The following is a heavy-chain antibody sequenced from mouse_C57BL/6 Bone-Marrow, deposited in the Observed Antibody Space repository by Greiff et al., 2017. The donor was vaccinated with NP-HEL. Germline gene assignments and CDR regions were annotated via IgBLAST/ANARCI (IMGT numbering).Heavy chain of an antibody. Sequence: VQLQQSGAELVKPGASVKVSCKASGYTFTSYWMHWVKQRPGQGLEWIGRIHPSDSDTNYNQKFKGKATLTVDKSSSPAYMQLSSLTSEDSAVYYCAPLIYYDYDGDAMDYWGQGTSVTVSS. CDR3: APLIYYDYDGDAMDY. CDR2: IHPSDSDT. D-gene: IGHD2-4*01. CDR1: GYTFTSYW. J-gene: IGHJ4*01. V-gene: IGHV1-74*01.